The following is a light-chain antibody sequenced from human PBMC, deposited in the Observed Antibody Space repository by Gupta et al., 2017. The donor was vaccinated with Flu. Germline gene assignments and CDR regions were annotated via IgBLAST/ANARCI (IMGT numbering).Light chain of an antibody. Sequence: SSLSVSVGDRVTIFCRASQSISSYVGWYQHKPGQAPRVLIYGASNRATGVPARFSGSGSGTEFTLTISCLQSEDFAIYFCQQYNSRPAFTFGGGTKVEIK. CDR3: QQYNSRPAFT. CDR1: QSISSY. V-gene: IGKV3-15*01. J-gene: IGKJ4*01. CDR2: GAS.